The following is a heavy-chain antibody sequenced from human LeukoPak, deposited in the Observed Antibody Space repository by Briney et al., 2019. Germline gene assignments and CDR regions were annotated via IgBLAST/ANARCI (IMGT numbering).Heavy chain of an antibody. Sequence: GGSLRLSCATSGFTFSDYAMTWVRQAPGKGLEWVATISGSGAMTYYADSVKGRFTVSGDNSKNTVYLQMSSLTAADTAVYYCAKDRSIGTYYTFDHWGQGTLVTVSS. CDR2: ISGSGAMT. D-gene: IGHD1-26*01. V-gene: IGHV3-23*01. CDR3: AKDRSIGTYYTFDH. J-gene: IGHJ4*02. CDR1: GFTFSDYA.